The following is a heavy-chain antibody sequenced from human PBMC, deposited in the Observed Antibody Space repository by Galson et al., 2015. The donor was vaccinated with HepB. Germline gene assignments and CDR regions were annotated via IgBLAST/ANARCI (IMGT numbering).Heavy chain of an antibody. D-gene: IGHD3-16*01. V-gene: IGHV1-18*04. J-gene: IGHJ4*02. CDR3: ARDVRGLWGEASTGLDN. Sequence: SVKVSCKASGFSLIDSDISRVRQAPGQGLEWMGRISGYNGDTNFAQKFHDRLTLTTDTSTGSSYLELRSLSSDDTAVYYCARDVRGLWGEASTGLDNWGQGTLVTVSS. CDR2: ISGYNGDT. CDR1: GFSLIDSD.